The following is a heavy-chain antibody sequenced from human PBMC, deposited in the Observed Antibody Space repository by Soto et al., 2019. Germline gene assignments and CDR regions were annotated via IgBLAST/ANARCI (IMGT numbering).Heavy chain of an antibody. Sequence: ASVKVSCKASGYTFTDYYVHWVRQAPGQGLEWMGIIGPDGGSTRYAQKFQGRVTMTRDTSTSTVYMELSSLRSEYTAIYYCAKAPRGGVIIITTSAHFDYWGQGTLVTVSS. D-gene: IGHD3-3*01. J-gene: IGHJ4*02. CDR2: IGPDGGST. CDR3: AKAPRGGVIIITTSAHFDY. V-gene: IGHV1-46*01. CDR1: GYTFTDYY.